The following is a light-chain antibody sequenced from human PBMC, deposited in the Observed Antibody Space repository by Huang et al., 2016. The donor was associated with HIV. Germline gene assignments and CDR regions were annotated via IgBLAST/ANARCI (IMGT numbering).Light chain of an antibody. V-gene: IGKV3-20*01. J-gene: IGKJ3*01. CDR2: VAS. CDR1: QSISSSS. CDR3: HQYGSPPFT. Sequence: EIVLTQSPGTLSLSPGERATLSCRASQSISSSSLAWYLQKPGQAPTLLIHVASTRATAIPDRFSGSGSGTDFTLTISRLEPEDFAVYYCHQYGSPPFTFGPGTKVDIK.